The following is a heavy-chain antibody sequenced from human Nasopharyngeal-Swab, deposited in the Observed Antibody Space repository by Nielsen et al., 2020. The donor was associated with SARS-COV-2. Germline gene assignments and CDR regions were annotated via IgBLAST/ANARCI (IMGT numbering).Heavy chain of an antibody. V-gene: IGHV1-69*13. J-gene: IGHJ4*02. Sequence: SVQVSCKASAGTFSSYAISWVLQAPGQGLEWMGGIIPIFGTANYAQKFQGRVTITADESTSTAYMELSSLRSEDTAVYYCASLYCSGGSCYFDYWGQGTLVTVSS. CDR1: AGTFSSYA. CDR3: ASLYCSGGSCYFDY. CDR2: IIPIFGTA. D-gene: IGHD2-15*01.